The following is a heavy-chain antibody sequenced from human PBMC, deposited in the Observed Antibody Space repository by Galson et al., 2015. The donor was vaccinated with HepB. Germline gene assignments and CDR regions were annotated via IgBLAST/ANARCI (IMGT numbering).Heavy chain of an antibody. Sequence: TLSLTCTVSGGSISSGGYYWSWIRQHPGKGLEWIGYIYYTGRTSYNPSLKSRLTISLDTSKNQFSLELTSVTAADTAVYHCAGGSDAYRNGYWGQGTLVTVSS. D-gene: IGHD4-11*01. V-gene: IGHV4-31*03. CDR3: AGGSDAYRNGY. CDR1: GGSISSGGYY. J-gene: IGHJ4*02. CDR2: IYYTGRT.